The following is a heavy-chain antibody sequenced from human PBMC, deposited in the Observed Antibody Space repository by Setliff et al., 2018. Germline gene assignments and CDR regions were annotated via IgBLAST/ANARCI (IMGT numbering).Heavy chain of an antibody. CDR1: GGSISSGGYY. CDR2: IYYSGST. V-gene: IGHV4-31*03. D-gene: IGHD3-3*01. CDR3: ARVDNFWSGPIDY. J-gene: IGHJ4*02. Sequence: LSLTCTVSGGSISSGGYYWSWIRQHPGKGLEWIGYIYYSGSTYYNPSLKSRVTISVDTSKNQFSLKLSSVTAADTAVYYCARVDNFWSGPIDYWGQGTLVTVSS.